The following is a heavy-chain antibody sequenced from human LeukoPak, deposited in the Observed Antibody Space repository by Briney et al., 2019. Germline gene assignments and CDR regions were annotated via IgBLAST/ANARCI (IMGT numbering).Heavy chain of an antibody. CDR2: ISSSSSYI. Sequence: PGGSLRLSCAASGFTFSSYSMNWVRQAPGKGLEWVSSISSSSSYIYYADSVKGRFTISRDNAKNSLYLQMNSLRAEDTAVYYCAKDRGETVQQLWLAAYWGQGTLVTVSS. CDR1: GFTFSSYS. V-gene: IGHV3-21*01. J-gene: IGHJ4*02. D-gene: IGHD5-18*01. CDR3: AKDRGETVQQLWLAAY.